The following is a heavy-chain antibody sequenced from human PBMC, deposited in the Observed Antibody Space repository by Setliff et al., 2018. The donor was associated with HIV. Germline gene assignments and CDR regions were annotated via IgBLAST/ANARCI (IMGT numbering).Heavy chain of an antibody. CDR3: ARGRLMGSSVLFFDF. J-gene: IGHJ4*02. V-gene: IGHV4-61*09. CDR1: GDSFTTTSHS. D-gene: IGHD2-21*01. Sequence: LSLTCDVSGDSFTTTSHSWAWLRQPAGRGLEWIGHVYSRGNTDYNPSLASRVSILMSTSEIQFSLTLNSVAAADTAKYYCARGRLMGSSVLFFDFWGQGILVTVSS. CDR2: VYSRGNT.